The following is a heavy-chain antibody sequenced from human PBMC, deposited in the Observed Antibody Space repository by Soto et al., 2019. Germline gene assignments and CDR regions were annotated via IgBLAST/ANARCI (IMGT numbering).Heavy chain of an antibody. CDR3: AKDQPSDYGSGSYLDSPGKNGDY. CDR1: GFTFSSYA. CDR2: ISGSGGST. V-gene: IGHV3-23*01. Sequence: EVQLLESGGGLVQPGGSLRLSCEASGFTFSSYAMSWVRQAPGKGLEWVSAISGSGGSTYYGDSVKGRFNNSRDYSKNRLYLQINRLRAEETAVYYCAKDQPSDYGSGSYLDSPGKNGDYWGQGTLVTVSS. D-gene: IGHD3-10*01. J-gene: IGHJ4*02.